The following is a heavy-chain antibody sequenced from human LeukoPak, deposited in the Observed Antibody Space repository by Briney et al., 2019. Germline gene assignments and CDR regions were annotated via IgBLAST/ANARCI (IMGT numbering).Heavy chain of an antibody. CDR1: AGSFSNYY. J-gene: IGHJ6*02. Sequence: SETLSLTCTVSAGSFSNYYWSWIRQPAGKGLEWIGRIYTSGSTNYNPSVKSRVTMSVDTSNNQFSLKLTSVTAADTAVYYCARQPPQYYGMDVWGQGTTVTVSS. CDR2: IYTSGST. D-gene: IGHD1-14*01. CDR3: ARQPPQYYGMDV. V-gene: IGHV4-4*07.